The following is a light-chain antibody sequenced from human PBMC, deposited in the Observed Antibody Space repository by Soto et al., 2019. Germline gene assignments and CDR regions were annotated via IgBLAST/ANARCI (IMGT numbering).Light chain of an antibody. CDR3: CSYAGSYSYV. J-gene: IGLJ1*01. CDR2: DVS. V-gene: IGLV2-11*01. Sequence: QSALTQPRSVSGSPGQSVTISCTGTSSDVGGYNYVSWYQQHPGTAPKLMIYDVSKRPSGVPDRFSGSKSGNTASLTISGLQAEDEADYYCCSYAGSYSYVFVTGTKVTVL. CDR1: SSDVGGYNY.